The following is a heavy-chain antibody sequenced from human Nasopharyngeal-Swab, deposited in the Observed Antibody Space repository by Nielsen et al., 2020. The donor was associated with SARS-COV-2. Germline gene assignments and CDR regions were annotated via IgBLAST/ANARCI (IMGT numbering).Heavy chain of an antibody. CDR3: ARGTDIPPDY. J-gene: IGHJ4*02. CDR2: FFSGGNT. D-gene: IGHD3-9*01. Sequence: RQMPGKGLEWIGNFFSGGNTYYNPSLDSRVTISLDTSKNQFSLKLSSVTAADTAVYYCARGTDIPPDYWGQGTLVTVSS. V-gene: IGHV4-39*07.